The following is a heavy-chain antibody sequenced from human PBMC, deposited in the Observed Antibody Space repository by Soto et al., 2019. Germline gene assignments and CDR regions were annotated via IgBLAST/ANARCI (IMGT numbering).Heavy chain of an antibody. CDR3: ARVSGTYYDFWSGYYTDYYYYMDV. D-gene: IGHD3-3*01. Sequence: QVQLQESGPGLVKPSETLSLTCTVSGGSISSYYWSWIRQPPGKGLEWIGYIYYSGSTNYNPSLKSRVTISVDTSKNQFSLKLSSVTAADTAVYYCARVSGTYYDFWSGYYTDYYYYMDVWGKGTTVTVSS. V-gene: IGHV4-59*01. CDR1: GGSISSYY. J-gene: IGHJ6*03. CDR2: IYYSGST.